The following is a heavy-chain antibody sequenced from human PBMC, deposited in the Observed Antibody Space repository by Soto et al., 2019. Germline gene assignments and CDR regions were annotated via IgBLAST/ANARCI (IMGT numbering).Heavy chain of an antibody. Sequence: GASVKVSCKASGGTFSIYTIIWVRQAPGQGLEWMGRIIPILGIANYAQKFQGRVTITADKSTSTAYMELSSLRSEDTAVYYCAIRAYYYGSGSYYNPFDYWGQGTLVTVSS. J-gene: IGHJ4*02. CDR1: GGTFSIYT. D-gene: IGHD3-10*01. CDR2: IIPILGIA. V-gene: IGHV1-69*02. CDR3: AIRAYYYGSGSYYNPFDY.